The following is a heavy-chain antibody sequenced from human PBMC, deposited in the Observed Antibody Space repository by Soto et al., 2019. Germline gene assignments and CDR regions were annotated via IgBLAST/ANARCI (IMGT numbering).Heavy chain of an antibody. D-gene: IGHD6-13*01. J-gene: IGHJ5*02. V-gene: IGHV4-38-2*01. CDR1: GYSISSGYY. CDR3: AGSSWHNWFDP. Sequence: PSETLSLTCAVSGYSISSGYYWGWIRQPPGKGLEWIGSIYHSGSTYYNPSLKSRVTISVDTSKNQFSLKPSSVTAADTAVYYCAGSSWHNWFDPWGQGTLVTVSS. CDR2: IYHSGST.